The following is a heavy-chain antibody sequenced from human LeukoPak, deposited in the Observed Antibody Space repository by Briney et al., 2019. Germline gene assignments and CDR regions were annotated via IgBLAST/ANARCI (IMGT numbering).Heavy chain of an antibody. CDR2: IKQDGSDK. D-gene: IGHD1-14*01. J-gene: IGHJ6*03. Sequence: GGSLRLSCAASGFTFSSYWMSWVRQAPGKGLEWVANIKQDGSDKFYVDSVKGRFTISRDNAKNSLYLQMNSLRAEDTAVYYCARVRGVTGVSYYMDVWGKGTTVTISS. CDR3: ARVRGVTGVSYYMDV. V-gene: IGHV3-7*01. CDR1: GFTFSSYW.